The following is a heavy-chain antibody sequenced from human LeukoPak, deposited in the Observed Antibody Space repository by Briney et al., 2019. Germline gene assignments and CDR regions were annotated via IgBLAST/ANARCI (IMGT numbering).Heavy chain of an antibody. CDR3: AREGSYGDYFGGPKNYYYYMDV. Sequence: PGGSLRLSCAASGFTFDDYGMSWVRQAPGKGLEWVSGINWNGGSTGYADSVKGRFTISRDNAKNSLYLQMNSLRAEDTALYYCAREGSYGDYFGGPKNYYYYMDVWGKGTTVTVSS. J-gene: IGHJ6*03. V-gene: IGHV3-20*04. CDR1: GFTFDDYG. D-gene: IGHD4-17*01. CDR2: INWNGGST.